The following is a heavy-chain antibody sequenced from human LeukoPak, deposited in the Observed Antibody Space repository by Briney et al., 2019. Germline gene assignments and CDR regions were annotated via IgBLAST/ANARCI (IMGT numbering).Heavy chain of an antibody. Sequence: PGGSLRLSCAASGFTFSSYGMHWVRQAPGKGLEWVAVIWYDGSNKYYADSVKGRFTISRDNSKNTLYLQINSLRAEDTAVYYCAKDYYDIVGRFDYWGQGTLVTVSS. CDR1: GFTFSSYG. D-gene: IGHD3-22*01. CDR3: AKDYYDIVGRFDY. CDR2: IWYDGSNK. J-gene: IGHJ4*02. V-gene: IGHV3-33*06.